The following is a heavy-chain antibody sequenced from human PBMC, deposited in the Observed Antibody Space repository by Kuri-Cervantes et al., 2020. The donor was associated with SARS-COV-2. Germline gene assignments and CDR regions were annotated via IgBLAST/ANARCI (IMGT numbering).Heavy chain of an antibody. D-gene: IGHD6-13*01. Sequence: GESLSLSCAANGFTFSSYEMNWGRQAPGNGLEWGSYISSSGSTIYYADYVNGRFTICRDNAKNSLYLQMNSLRAEDTAVYYCASVAAAGGFDYWGQGTLVTVSS. J-gene: IGHJ4*02. CDR2: ISSSGSTI. CDR1: GFTFSSYE. V-gene: IGHV3-48*03. CDR3: ASVAAAGGFDY.